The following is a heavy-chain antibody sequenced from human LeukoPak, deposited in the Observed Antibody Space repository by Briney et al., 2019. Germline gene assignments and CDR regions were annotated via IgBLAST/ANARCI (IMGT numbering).Heavy chain of an antibody. CDR3: ARRPWGGLDV. J-gene: IGHJ6*02. D-gene: IGHD1-26*01. V-gene: IGHV4-59*01. CDR2: IYNSGST. Sequence: PSETLSVTSTVSGDSISNAYWNWIRQPPGKGLEWIGYIYNSGSTNYNPSLKSRVTISVDTSKNQFSLNLSSVTAADTAVYFCARRPWGGLDVWGQGTTVTVSS. CDR1: GDSISNAY.